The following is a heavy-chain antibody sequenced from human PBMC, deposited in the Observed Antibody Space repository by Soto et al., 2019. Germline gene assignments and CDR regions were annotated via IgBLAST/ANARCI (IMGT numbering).Heavy chain of an antibody. J-gene: IGHJ4*02. V-gene: IGHV4-39*01. D-gene: IGHD2-21*02. Sequence: PSETLSLTCIVSGESISSSSYYWGWIRQPPGKGLEWIGSIYYSGRTYYNPSFKSRVTISIDTSKNQFSLKLSSVTATDTAVYYFARQRTTVVTQSYFDHCGQGALVTVSS. CDR3: ARQRTTVVTQSYFDH. CDR1: GESISSSSYY. CDR2: IYYSGRT.